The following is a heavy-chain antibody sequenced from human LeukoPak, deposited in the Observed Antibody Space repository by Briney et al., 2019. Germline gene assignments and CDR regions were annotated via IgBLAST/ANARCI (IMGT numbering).Heavy chain of an antibody. CDR3: AREKVGVPRLFDI. J-gene: IGHJ3*02. D-gene: IGHD3-16*01. Sequence: GGSLRLSCAASGFTFSSYCMHWVRQAPGKGLVRVSRINSDGSSTTYADSVKGRFTISRDNAKNTLYLQMNSLRAEDTAVYFCAREKVGVPRLFDIWGQGTMVTVSS. V-gene: IGHV3-74*01. CDR2: INSDGSST. CDR1: GFTFSSYC.